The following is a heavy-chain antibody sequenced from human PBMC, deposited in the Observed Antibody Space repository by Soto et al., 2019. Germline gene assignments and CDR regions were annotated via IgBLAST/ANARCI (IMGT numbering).Heavy chain of an antibody. D-gene: IGHD2-8*01. V-gene: IGHV1-69*01. J-gene: IGHJ3*02. CDR1: GGTFSSYA. Sequence: QVQLVQSGAEVKKPGSSVKVSCKASGGTFSSYAISWVGQAPGQGLEWMGGIIPIFGTANYAQKFQGRVTITSDESTRKDFMEMSSLRSEDTAVYYCARGEYCTNGVCYFEAFDIWGQGTMVTVSS. CDR3: ARGEYCTNGVCYFEAFDI. CDR2: IIPIFGTA.